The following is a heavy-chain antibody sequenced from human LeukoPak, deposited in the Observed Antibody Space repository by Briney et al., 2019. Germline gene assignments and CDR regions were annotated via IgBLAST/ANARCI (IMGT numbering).Heavy chain of an antibody. V-gene: IGHV3-21*01. Sequence: PGGSLRLSCAASGFTFSSYSMSWVRQAPGEGLEWVSSISSSSYIYYADSVKGRFTISRDNAKNSLYLQMNSLRAEDTVVYYCARASITMVRGVTQYYFDYWGQGTLVTVSS. D-gene: IGHD3-10*01. CDR1: GFTFSSYS. CDR3: ARASITMVRGVTQYYFDY. J-gene: IGHJ4*02. CDR2: ISSSSYI.